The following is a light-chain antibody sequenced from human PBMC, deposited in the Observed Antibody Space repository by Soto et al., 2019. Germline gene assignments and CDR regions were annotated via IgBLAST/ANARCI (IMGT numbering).Light chain of an antibody. Sequence: DVQMTQSPSSLSAFVGDRVTITCRASQGIAPYLAWFQQKPGKVPKLLIYATSTLQSGVPSRFSGSGSATDFTLTINRLQPEDVGTYYCQKYNSAPLTFGGGTKVEIK. CDR2: ATS. J-gene: IGKJ4*01. V-gene: IGKV1-27*01. CDR3: QKYNSAPLT. CDR1: QGIAPY.